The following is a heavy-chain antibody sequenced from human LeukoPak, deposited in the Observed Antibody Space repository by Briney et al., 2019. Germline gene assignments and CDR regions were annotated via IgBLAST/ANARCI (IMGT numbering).Heavy chain of an antibody. Sequence: GASVKVSCKASGGTFSSHAISWVRQAPGQGLEWVGGLIPVFGTTNYAEKFQGRVTITTDESTRTSYMELRSLKSDDTAVYYCARGKSAYDYGLDHWGQGILVIVSS. CDR3: ARGKSAYDYGLDH. D-gene: IGHD5-12*01. J-gene: IGHJ4*02. V-gene: IGHV1-69*05. CDR2: LIPVFGTT. CDR1: GGTFSSHA.